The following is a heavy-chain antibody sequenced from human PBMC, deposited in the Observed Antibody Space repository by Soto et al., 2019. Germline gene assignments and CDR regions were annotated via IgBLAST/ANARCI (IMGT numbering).Heavy chain of an antibody. D-gene: IGHD1-1*01. Sequence: GGSLRLSCSASGFTFSSYWMSWVRQAPGKELEWVANIKQDGSEKYYVDSVKGRFTISRDNAKNSLYLQMNSLRAEDTAVYYCARDDNWASFDYWGQGTLVTVSS. CDR2: IKQDGSEK. V-gene: IGHV3-7*05. J-gene: IGHJ4*02. CDR3: ARDDNWASFDY. CDR1: GFTFSSYW.